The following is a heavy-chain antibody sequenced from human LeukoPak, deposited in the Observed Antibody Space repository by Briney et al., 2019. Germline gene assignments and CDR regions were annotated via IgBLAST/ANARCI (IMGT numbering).Heavy chain of an antibody. CDR2: ISSNGGST. CDR1: GFTFSSYA. Sequence: GGSLRLSCAASGFTFSSYAMHWVRQAPGKGLEYVSAISSNGGSTYYANSVKGRFTISRDNSKNTLYLQMGSLRAEDMAVYYCARVGIMITFGGVIVHPPDYWGQGTLVTVSS. J-gene: IGHJ4*02. V-gene: IGHV3-64*01. CDR3: ARVGIMITFGGVIVHPPDY. D-gene: IGHD3-16*02.